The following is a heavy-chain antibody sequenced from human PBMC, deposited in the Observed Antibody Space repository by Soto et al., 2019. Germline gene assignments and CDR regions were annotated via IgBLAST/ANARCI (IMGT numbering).Heavy chain of an antibody. CDR2: IWYDGSQK. D-gene: IGHD2-2*01. J-gene: IGHJ4*02. CDR3: ARDDCSTTSCLAY. CDR1: GFTFSNYG. Sequence: GALRLSCSTSGFTFSNYGFHWVRQAPGKGLEWVAVIWYDGSQKYYASSVKGRFTVSRDNSKNTVFLQMSSLRAEDTAIYNWARDDCSTTSCLAYWGQGTLVTVSS. V-gene: IGHV3-33*01.